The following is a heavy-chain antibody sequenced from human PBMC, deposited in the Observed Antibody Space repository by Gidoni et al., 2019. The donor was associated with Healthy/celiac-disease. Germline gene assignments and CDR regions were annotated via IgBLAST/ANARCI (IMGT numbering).Heavy chain of an antibody. CDR2: IRYDGINK. CDR3: AKAGIASRHFDY. D-gene: IGHD6-6*01. Sequence: VQLVESVGGVVQPGGSLGLYCAAAGFPFISYGLHWVRQAPGKGLECVAFIRYDGINKYYADSVKGRFTISRANSKNTLYLQMNSLSAEDTSVYYCAKAGIASRHFDYWGQGTLVTVSS. V-gene: IGHV3-30*02. J-gene: IGHJ4*02. CDR1: GFPFISYG.